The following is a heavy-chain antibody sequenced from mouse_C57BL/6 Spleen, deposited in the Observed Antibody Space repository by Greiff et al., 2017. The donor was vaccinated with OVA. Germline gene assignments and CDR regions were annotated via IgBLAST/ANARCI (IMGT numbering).Heavy chain of an antibody. CDR1: SYSITSDY. Sequence: EVKLLESGPGLAKPSQTLSLTCSVTSYSITSDYWNWIRKFPGNKLEYMGYISYSGSTYYNPSLKSRVSITRDTSKNQYYLQLNSVTTEDTATYYCARSLYSNYYFDYWGQGTTLTVSS. J-gene: IGHJ2*01. CDR3: ARSLYSNYYFDY. CDR2: ISYSGST. V-gene: IGHV3-8*01. D-gene: IGHD2-5*01.